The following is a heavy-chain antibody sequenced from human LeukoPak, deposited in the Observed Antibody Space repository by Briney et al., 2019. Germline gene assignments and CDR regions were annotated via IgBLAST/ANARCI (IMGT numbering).Heavy chain of an antibody. CDR3: ARRRCTSCYGFDY. D-gene: IGHD2-2*01. CDR1: GGSISSYY. J-gene: IGHJ4*02. CDR2: IYYSGST. Sequence: SETLSLTCTVSGGSISSYYWSWIRQPPGKGLEWIGYIYYSGSTNYNPSLKSRVTISVDTSKNQFSLKLSSVTAADTAVYYCARRRCTSCYGFDYWGQGTLVTVSS. V-gene: IGHV4-59*12.